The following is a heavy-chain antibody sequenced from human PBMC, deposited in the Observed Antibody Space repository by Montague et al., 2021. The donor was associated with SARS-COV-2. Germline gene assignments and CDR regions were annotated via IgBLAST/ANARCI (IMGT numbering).Heavy chain of an antibody. CDR1: GASVASGNCY. Sequence: SETLSLTCTVSGASVASGNCYWSWIRRPPGKGLEWIGYMYYTGHTNYXPSLESRVTMPVDPSKNQFSLTLTSVTAADTAVYYCARSRANVPSRPGFDYWGQGALVTVSS. J-gene: IGHJ4*02. CDR2: MYYTGHT. CDR3: ARSRANVPSRPGFDY. V-gene: IGHV4-61*01. D-gene: IGHD6-6*01.